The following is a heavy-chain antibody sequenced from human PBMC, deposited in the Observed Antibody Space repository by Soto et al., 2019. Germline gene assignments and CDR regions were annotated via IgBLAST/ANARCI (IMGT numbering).Heavy chain of an antibody. CDR3: ARVADYDILTGRVGP. V-gene: IGHV1-18*01. CDR1: GYTFTSYG. Sequence: ASVKVSCKASGYTFTSYGISWVRQAPGQGLEWMGWISAYNGNTNYAQKLQGRVTMTTDTSTSTAYMELRSLRSDDTAVYYCARVADYDILTGRVGPWGQGTLVTVYS. J-gene: IGHJ5*02. CDR2: ISAYNGNT. D-gene: IGHD3-9*01.